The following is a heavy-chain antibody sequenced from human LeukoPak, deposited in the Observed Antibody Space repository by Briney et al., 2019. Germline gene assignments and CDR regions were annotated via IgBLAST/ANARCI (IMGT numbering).Heavy chain of an antibody. D-gene: IGHD6-13*01. CDR2: ISSSGSTI. CDR3: RTFLGSSSSDAFDI. V-gene: IGHV3-11*01. CDR1: GFTFSDYY. J-gene: IGHJ3*02. Sequence: GGSLRLSCAASGFTFSDYYMSWIRQAPGKGLEWVSYISSSGSTIYYADSVKGRFTISRDNAKNSLYLQMNSLKTEDTAVYYCRTFLGSSSSDAFDIWGQGTMVTVSS.